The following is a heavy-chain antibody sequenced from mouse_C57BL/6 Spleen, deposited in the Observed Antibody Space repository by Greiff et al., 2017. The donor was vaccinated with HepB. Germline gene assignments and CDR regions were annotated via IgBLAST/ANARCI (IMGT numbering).Heavy chain of an antibody. V-gene: IGHV2-9-1*01. CDR1: GFSLTSYA. CDR2: IWTGGGT. J-gene: IGHJ4*01. D-gene: IGHD1-1*01. CDR3: ARNFGTTVVAPAMDY. Sequence: VQVVESGPGLVAPSQSLSITCTVSGFSLTSYAISWVRQPPGKGLEWLGVIWTGGGTNYNSALKSRLSISKDNSKSQVFLKMNSLQTDDTARYYCARNFGTTVVAPAMDYWGQGTSVTVSS.